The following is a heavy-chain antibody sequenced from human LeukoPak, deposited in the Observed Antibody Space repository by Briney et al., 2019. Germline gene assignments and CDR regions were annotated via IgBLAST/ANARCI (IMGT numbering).Heavy chain of an antibody. CDR3: ARDPGIAAAAYYFDY. Sequence: GGSLRLSCAASGFTFSDYYMSWIRQAPGKGLEWVSYISSSGSTIYYADSVKGRFTISRDNAKNSLYLQMNSLRAEDTAVYYCARDPGIAAAAYYFDYWGQGTLVTVSS. V-gene: IGHV3-11*01. J-gene: IGHJ4*02. D-gene: IGHD6-13*01. CDR2: ISSSGSTI. CDR1: GFTFSDYY.